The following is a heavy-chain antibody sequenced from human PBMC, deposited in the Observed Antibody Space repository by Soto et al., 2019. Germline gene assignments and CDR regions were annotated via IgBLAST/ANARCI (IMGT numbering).Heavy chain of an antibody. CDR2: ISGSGGST. CDR3: ASGDIVVVVAANEGYFDL. D-gene: IGHD2-15*01. J-gene: IGHJ2*01. CDR1: GFTFSSYA. Sequence: GGSLRLSCAASGFTFSSYAMSWVRQAPGKGLEWVSAISGSGGSTYYADSVKGRFTISRDNSKNTLYLQMNSLRAEDTAVYYCASGDIVVVVAANEGYFDLWGRGTLVTVSS. V-gene: IGHV3-23*01.